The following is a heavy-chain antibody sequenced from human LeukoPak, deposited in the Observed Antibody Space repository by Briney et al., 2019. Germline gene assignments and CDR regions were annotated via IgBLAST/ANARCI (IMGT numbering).Heavy chain of an antibody. Sequence: GESLKISCKGSGYSFTSYWIGWVRQMPGKGLEWMGIIYPGDSDTRYSPSFQGQVTISVDKSISIAYLQWSGLKASDTAMYYCARTPHLGGTDLDYWGQGTLVTVSS. CDR1: GYSFTSYW. CDR2: IYPGDSDT. CDR3: ARTPHLGGTDLDY. J-gene: IGHJ4*02. D-gene: IGHD1-7*01. V-gene: IGHV5-51*01.